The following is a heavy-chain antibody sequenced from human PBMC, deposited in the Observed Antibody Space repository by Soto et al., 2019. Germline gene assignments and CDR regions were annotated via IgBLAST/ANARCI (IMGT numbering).Heavy chain of an antibody. CDR1: GFTFSSYA. Sequence: LRLSCAASGFTFSSYAMSWVRQAPGKGLEWVSAISGSGGSTYYADSVKGRFTISRDNSKNTLYLQMNSLRAEDTAVYYCAKGKPPHYYDSSGYPRRAFDIWGQGTMVTVSS. J-gene: IGHJ3*02. D-gene: IGHD3-22*01. CDR3: AKGKPPHYYDSSGYPRRAFDI. V-gene: IGHV3-23*01. CDR2: ISGSGGST.